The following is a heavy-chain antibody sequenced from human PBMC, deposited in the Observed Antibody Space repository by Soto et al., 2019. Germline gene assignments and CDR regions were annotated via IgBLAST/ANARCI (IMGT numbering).Heavy chain of an antibody. Sequence: GGSLRLSCAASGFTFSSYAMSWVRQAPGKGLEWVAAISGGGGSTYYADSVKGRFTISRDNSKDTLYLQMNSLRAEDTAVYYCAKWNWDYYDSTGPTEYFDYWGQGTLVTVSS. CDR1: GFTFSSYA. CDR3: AKWNWDYYDSTGPTEYFDY. V-gene: IGHV3-23*01. D-gene: IGHD3-22*01. J-gene: IGHJ4*02. CDR2: ISGGGGST.